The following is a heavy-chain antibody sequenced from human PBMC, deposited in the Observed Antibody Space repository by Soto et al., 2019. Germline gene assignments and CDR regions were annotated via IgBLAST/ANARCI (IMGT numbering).Heavy chain of an antibody. J-gene: IGHJ6*02. CDR3: ARELHGGSYGMDV. V-gene: IGHV3-13*01. CDR1: GFTFSNYD. CDR2: ITTAGDT. Sequence: EVQLVESGGGLVQPGGSLRLSFAASGFTFSNYDMHWVRQVTGKGLEWVSGITTAGDTYYPVSVKGRFTLSREKAKNSLYLQMNSLSAGDTAVYYCARELHGGSYGMDVWGQGTTVTVSS.